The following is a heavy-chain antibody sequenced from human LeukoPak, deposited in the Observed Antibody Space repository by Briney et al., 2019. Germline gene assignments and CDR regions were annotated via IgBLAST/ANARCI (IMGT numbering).Heavy chain of an antibody. CDR3: ARNSSGWYGYFDL. Sequence: GASVKVSCKASGYIFTSHGLSWVRQAPGQGPEWMGWINIYKGNTNYAQKFQGRVTMTTDTSTSTAYMELRSLRSDDTAVYYCARNSSGWYGYFDLWGRGTLVTVSS. D-gene: IGHD6-25*01. CDR2: INIYKGNT. V-gene: IGHV1-18*01. J-gene: IGHJ2*01. CDR1: GYIFTSHG.